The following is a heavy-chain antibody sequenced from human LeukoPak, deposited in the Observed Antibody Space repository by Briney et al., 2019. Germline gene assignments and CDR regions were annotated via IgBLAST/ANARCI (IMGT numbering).Heavy chain of an antibody. J-gene: IGHJ4*02. D-gene: IGHD4-17*01. CDR3: ARASPYGDYELGY. V-gene: IGHV4-34*01. Sequence: SETLSLTCAVYGGSFSGYYWSWIRQPPGKGLEWIGEINHSGSTNYNPSLKSRVTISVDTSKNQFSLKLSSVTAADTAVYYCARASPYGDYELGYWGQGTLVTVSS. CDR1: GGSFSGYY. CDR2: INHSGST.